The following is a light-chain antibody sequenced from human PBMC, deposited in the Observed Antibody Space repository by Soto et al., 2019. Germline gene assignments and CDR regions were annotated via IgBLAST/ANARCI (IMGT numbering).Light chain of an antibody. CDR1: QGISSY. CDR2: AAS. Sequence: AIRMTQSPSSLSASTGDRVTITCRASQGISSYLAWYQQKPGKAPKLLIYAASTLQSGVPSRFSGSGSETEFTLTISSLQPDDFAIYYCQHYKSYPWTFGQGTKVDI. CDR3: QHYKSYPWT. J-gene: IGKJ1*01. V-gene: IGKV1-8*01.